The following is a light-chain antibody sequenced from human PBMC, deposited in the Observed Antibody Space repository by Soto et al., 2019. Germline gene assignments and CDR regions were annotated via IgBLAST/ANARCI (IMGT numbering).Light chain of an antibody. V-gene: IGKV3-15*01. J-gene: IGKJ1*01. Sequence: EIVMTQSPATLSVSPGERATLSCRASQSVGSNLAWYQQKPGQAPSLLIYGASTRATGIPARFSGSGSGTEFTLTISSLQSEDFAVYYCQQYNDWRTFGQGTKVDIK. CDR1: QSVGSN. CDR2: GAS. CDR3: QQYNDWRT.